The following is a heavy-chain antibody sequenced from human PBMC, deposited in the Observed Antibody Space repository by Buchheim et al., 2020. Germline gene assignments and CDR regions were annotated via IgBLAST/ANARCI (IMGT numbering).Heavy chain of an antibody. V-gene: IGHV3-48*03. CDR1: GFPFGGYE. J-gene: IGHJ1*01. CDR2: ISASGGRT. Sequence: EVFLVESGGHLVQPGGSLRLSCAASGFPFGGYEMNWVRQAPGKGLECIAYISASGGRTYYVDSVRGRFNISRDNAKNSPYLQMSSLRVEDTAVYYCATDPHYPSGSYWGRGTL. CDR3: ATDPHYPSGSY. D-gene: IGHD3-10*01.